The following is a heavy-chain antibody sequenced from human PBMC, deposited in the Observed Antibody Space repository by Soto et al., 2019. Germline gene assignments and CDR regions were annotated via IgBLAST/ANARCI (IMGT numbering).Heavy chain of an antibody. J-gene: IGHJ6*02. V-gene: IGHV1-2*02. CDR3: ARAAHYDSSGYVGHYHQYGTHV. Sequence: ASVKVSCKASGYTFTGYYMHWVRQAPGQGLEWMGWINPNSGGTNYAQKFQGRVTMTRDTSISTAYMELSRLRSDDTAVYYCARAAHYDSSGYVGHYHQYGTHVSDQGITVTVSS. D-gene: IGHD3-22*01. CDR1: GYTFTGYY. CDR2: INPNSGGT.